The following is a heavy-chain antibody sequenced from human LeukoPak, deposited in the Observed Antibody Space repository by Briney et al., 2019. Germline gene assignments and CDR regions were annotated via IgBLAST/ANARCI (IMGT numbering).Heavy chain of an antibody. CDR2: INPSGGST. CDR1: GYTFTSYG. D-gene: IGHD6-13*01. CDR3: ARVRQQLVDY. Sequence: GASVKVSCKASGYTFTSYGISWVRQAPGQGLEWMGVINPSGGSTSYAQNFQGRVTMTRDTSTSTVYMELSSLRSEDTAVYYCARVRQQLVDYWGQGTLVTVSS. V-gene: IGHV1-46*01. J-gene: IGHJ4*02.